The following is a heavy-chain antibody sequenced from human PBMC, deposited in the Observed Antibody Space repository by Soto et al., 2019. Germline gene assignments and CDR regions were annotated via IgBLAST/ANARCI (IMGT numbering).Heavy chain of an antibody. CDR3: AQRPLTHDRTTAPGNNAFDI. D-gene: IGHD3-22*01. Sequence: QITLKESGPTLVKPTQTLTLTCTFSGFSLSTSGVGVGWIRQPPGKALEWLALIYWDDDKRYSPSLKTRLTLTKDTSKYQVVLTMTHMDPVDTATYYCAQRPLTHDRTTAPGNNAFDIWVQGTMVTVSS. CDR2: IYWDDDK. J-gene: IGHJ3*02. V-gene: IGHV2-5*02. CDR1: GFSLSTSGVG.